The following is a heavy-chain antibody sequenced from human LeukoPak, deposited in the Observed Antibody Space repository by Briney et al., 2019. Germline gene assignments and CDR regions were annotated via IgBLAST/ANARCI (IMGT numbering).Heavy chain of an antibody. J-gene: IGHJ4*02. Sequence: GGSLRLSCAASGFTFRSYAMSWVRQAPGKGLEWVSAISGSGGNTYYADSVKGRFTISRDNSKNTLYLQLNSLRAVDTAVYYCAKDPRTYYYDSGGYYYDYWGQGTLVTVSS. CDR2: ISGSGGNT. CDR3: AKDPRTYYYDSGGYYYDY. CDR1: GFTFRSYA. V-gene: IGHV3-23*01. D-gene: IGHD3-22*01.